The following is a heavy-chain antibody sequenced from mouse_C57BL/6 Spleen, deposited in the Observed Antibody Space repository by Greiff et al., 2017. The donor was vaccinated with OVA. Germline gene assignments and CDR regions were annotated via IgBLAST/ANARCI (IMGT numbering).Heavy chain of an antibody. V-gene: IGHV14-3*01. Sequence: EVKLVESVAELVRPGASVKLSCTASGFNIKNYYMHWVKQRPEQGLEWIGRIDPANGNTKYAPKFQGKATITADTSSNTAYLQLSSLTSKDTAFDYYARPRKDWYFDVWGTGTTVTVSS. CDR3: ARPRKDWYFDV. CDR1: GFNIKNYY. J-gene: IGHJ1*03. CDR2: IDPANGNT.